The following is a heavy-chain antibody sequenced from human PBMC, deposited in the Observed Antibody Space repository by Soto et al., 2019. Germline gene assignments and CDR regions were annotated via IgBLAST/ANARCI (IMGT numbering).Heavy chain of an antibody. CDR1: GGSFSGYY. D-gene: IGHD3-9*01. V-gene: IGHV4-34*01. Sequence: SETLSLTCAVYGGSFSGYYWSWIRQPPGKGLEWIGEINHSGSTNYNPSLKSRVTISVDTSKNQFSLKLSSVTAADTAVYYCARGPHILIGYYRCRRAEYFQHSGQATLVTVSS. CDR2: INHSGST. CDR3: ARGPHILIGYYRCRRAEYFQH. J-gene: IGHJ1*01.